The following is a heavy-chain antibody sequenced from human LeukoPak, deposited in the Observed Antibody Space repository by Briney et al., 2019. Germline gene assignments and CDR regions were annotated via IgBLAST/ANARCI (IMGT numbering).Heavy chain of an antibody. Sequence: SVTVSCLASGHTFTAPPMHWERRPPGQGREWMGRINTNSGDTNNAQKFQGRVTMTRDTSISTAYMDLSSLTSDDTAVYYCARDYCSSTSCLFDYWGQGTLVTVSS. J-gene: IGHJ4*02. CDR3: ARDYCSSTSCLFDY. V-gene: IGHV1-2*06. D-gene: IGHD2-2*01. CDR2: INTNSGDT. CDR1: GHTFTAPP.